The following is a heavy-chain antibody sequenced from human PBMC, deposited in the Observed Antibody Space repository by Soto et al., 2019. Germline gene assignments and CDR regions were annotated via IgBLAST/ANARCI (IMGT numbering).Heavy chain of an antibody. CDR2: ISAYNGNT. D-gene: IGHD6-13*01. J-gene: IGHJ5*02. Sequence: ASVKVSCKASGYTFTSYGISWVRQAPGQGLEWMGWISAYNGNTNYAQKLQGRVTMTTDTSTSTAYMELRSLRSDDTAVYYCARRPHIAAAGVPWFDPWGQGTLVTVSS. V-gene: IGHV1-18*01. CDR1: GYTFTSYG. CDR3: ARRPHIAAAGVPWFDP.